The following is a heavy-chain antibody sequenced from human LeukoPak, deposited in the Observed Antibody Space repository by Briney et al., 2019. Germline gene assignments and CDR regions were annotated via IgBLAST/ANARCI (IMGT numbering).Heavy chain of an antibody. CDR3: ARDPHIVGAYYFDY. CDR1: GFTVSSNY. D-gene: IGHD1-26*01. Sequence: GGSLRLSCAASGFTVSSNYMSWVRQAPGKGLEWVSVNYSGGSTYYADSVKGRFTISRDNSKNTLYLQMNSLRAEDTAVYYCARDPHIVGAYYFDYWGQGTLVTVSS. CDR2: NYSGGST. V-gene: IGHV3-66*01. J-gene: IGHJ4*02.